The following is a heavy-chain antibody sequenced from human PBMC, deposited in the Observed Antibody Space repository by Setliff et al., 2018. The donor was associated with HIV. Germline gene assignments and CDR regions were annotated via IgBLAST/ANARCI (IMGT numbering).Heavy chain of an antibody. CDR3: ARGREWTHLDY. CDR1: GDSIGFSGYF. CDR2: IYYTGST. J-gene: IGHJ4*02. D-gene: IGHD3-3*01. Sequence: SETLSLTCTVSGDSIGFSGYFWSWIRQHPGKGLEWIGYIYYTGSTYYNPSLKSRVTMSVDTSKNHFSLKLSSVTAADTAVFYCARGREWTHLDYWGQGTLVTVSS. V-gene: IGHV4-31*03.